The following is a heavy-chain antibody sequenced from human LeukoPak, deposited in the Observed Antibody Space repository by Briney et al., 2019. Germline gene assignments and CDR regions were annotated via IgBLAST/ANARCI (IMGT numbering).Heavy chain of an antibody. J-gene: IGHJ6*02. CDR2: FDPEDGET. V-gene: IGHV1-24*01. D-gene: IGHD6-13*01. Sequence: ASVKVSCKVSGYTLTELSMHWVRQAPGKGLEWMGGFDPEDGETIYAQKFQGRVSMTEDTSTDTAYMELSSLRSEDAAVYYCAREAGIAAAGDLYYGMDVWGQGTTVTVSS. CDR3: AREAGIAAAGDLYYGMDV. CDR1: GYTLTELS.